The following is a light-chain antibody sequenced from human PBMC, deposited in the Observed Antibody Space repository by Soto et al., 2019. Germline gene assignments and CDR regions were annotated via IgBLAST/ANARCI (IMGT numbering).Light chain of an antibody. CDR3: VLYMGSGISV. V-gene: IGLV8-61*01. J-gene: IGLJ2*01. CDR2: STN. CDR1: SGSVSTSYY. Sequence: QAVVTQEPSFSVSPGGTVTLTCGLSSGSVSTSYYPRWYQQTPGQAPRTLIYSTNTRSSGVPDRFSGSILGNEAALTITGAQADDESDYYCVLYMGSGISVFGGGTKLTVL.